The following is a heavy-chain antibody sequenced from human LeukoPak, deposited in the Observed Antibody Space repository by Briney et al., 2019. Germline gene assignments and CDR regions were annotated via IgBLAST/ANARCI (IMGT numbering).Heavy chain of an antibody. CDR3: ATEGDLLLDS. Sequence: RASVKVSCKVSGYTLSELSTHGVRQAPGKGLEWMGGFDPEDGETIYAQKFRGRVTMTEDISSDTAYMELSSLRSEDTAVYYCATEGDLLLDSWGQGTLVTVSS. CDR1: GYTLSELS. J-gene: IGHJ4*02. V-gene: IGHV1-24*01. D-gene: IGHD1-26*01. CDR2: FDPEDGET.